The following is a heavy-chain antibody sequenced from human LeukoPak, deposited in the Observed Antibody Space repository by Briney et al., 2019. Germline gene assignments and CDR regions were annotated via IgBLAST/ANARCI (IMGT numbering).Heavy chain of an antibody. J-gene: IGHJ4*02. V-gene: IGHV3-7*01. D-gene: IGHD5-24*01. CDR1: GFTFSSYW. CDR3: TRDRDGKDY. CDR2: IKHDGRDK. Sequence: GGSLRLSCEVSGFTFSSYWMGWVRQAPGKGLEWVANIKHDGRDKFYLDSVKGRFTISRDNAKNSLYLQMDSLRVEDKAVYYCTRDRDGKDYWGQGTLVTVSS.